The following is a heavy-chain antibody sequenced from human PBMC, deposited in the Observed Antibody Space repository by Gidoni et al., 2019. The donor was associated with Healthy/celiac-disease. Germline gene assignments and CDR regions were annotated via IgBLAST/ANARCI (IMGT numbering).Heavy chain of an antibody. V-gene: IGHV4-39*01. J-gene: IGHJ4*02. CDR1: GGSISSSSYY. Sequence: QLQLQESGPGLVKPSETLSLTCTVSGGSISSSSYYWGWIRQPPGKGLEWIGSIYYSGSTYYNPSLKSRVTISVDTSKNQFSLKLSSATAADTAVYYCARHIRDYYDSSGYYRDTYHFDYWGQGTLVTVSS. D-gene: IGHD3-22*01. CDR3: ARHIRDYYDSSGYYRDTYHFDY. CDR2: IYYSGST.